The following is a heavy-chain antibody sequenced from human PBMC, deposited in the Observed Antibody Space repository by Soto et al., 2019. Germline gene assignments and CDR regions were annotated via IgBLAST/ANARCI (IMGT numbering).Heavy chain of an antibody. J-gene: IGHJ6*03. V-gene: IGHV3-30*03. CDR3: ARTTTVTTVYYYYYMDV. D-gene: IGHD4-4*01. Sequence: GGSLRLSCAASGFTFSSYGMHWVRQAPGKGLEWVAVISYDGSNKYYADSVKGRFTISRDNSKNALYLQMNSLRAEDTAVYYCARTTTVTTVYYYYYMDVWGKGTTVTVSS. CDR2: ISYDGSNK. CDR1: GFTFSSYG.